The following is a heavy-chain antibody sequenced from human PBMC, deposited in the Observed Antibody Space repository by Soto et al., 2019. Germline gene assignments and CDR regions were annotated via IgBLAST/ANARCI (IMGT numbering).Heavy chain of an antibody. D-gene: IGHD4-17*01. CDR1: GLNVSSNF. CDR3: ARNHGDSNYYYYYYMDV. V-gene: IGHV3-66*01. J-gene: IGHJ6*03. CDR2: IYRGAGST. Sequence: EVQLVESGGGLVQPGGSLRLSCAASGLNVSSNFMSWVRQAPGKGLEWVSVIYRGAGSTYYADSVKGRFTISRDKSKNTVYLQMNSLRAEDTAVYYCARNHGDSNYYYYYYMDVWVKGTTVTVSS.